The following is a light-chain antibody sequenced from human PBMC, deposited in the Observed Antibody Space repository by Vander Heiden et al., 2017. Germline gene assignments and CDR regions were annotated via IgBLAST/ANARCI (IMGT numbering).Light chain of an antibody. CDR3: SSYAGSNNLV. Sequence: QSALTQPPSAPGSPGQSVTISCTGASSYVGAYDYVTWYQQHPGKAPKLMIYEVTQRPSEVPDRFSGSKSGNTASLTVSGLQAEDEADYFCSSYAGSNNLVFGGGTKLTVV. CDR2: EVT. V-gene: IGLV2-8*01. CDR1: SSYVGAYDY. J-gene: IGLJ3*02.